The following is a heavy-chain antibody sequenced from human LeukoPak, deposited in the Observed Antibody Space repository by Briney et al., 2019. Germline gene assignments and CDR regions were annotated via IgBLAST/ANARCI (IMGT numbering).Heavy chain of an antibody. CDR3: ASQLGGTTFH. J-gene: IGHJ4*02. V-gene: IGHV4-59*03. D-gene: IGHD1-1*01. Sequence: KPSETLSLTCTVSGASISSCYWSWIRQPPGQGLEWTGYVHYSGITDYNPSLKSRVTISVDTSKSQFSLKLSSVTAADTAVYYCASQLGGTTFHWGQGTLITVSS. CDR1: GASISSCY. CDR2: VHYSGIT.